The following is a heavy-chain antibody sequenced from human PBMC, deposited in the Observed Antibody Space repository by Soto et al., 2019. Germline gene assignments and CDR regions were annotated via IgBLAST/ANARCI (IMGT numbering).Heavy chain of an antibody. Sequence: QVVLLQSGAEVKEPGSSVRVSCQVSGSTFNNFAFSWVRQAPGHGPEWMGGIVVDSNTAEYSQRFQDRDNITADTSTYTLYMELGSLTFEDTAVYYCARAIKRWEVNYYFDFWGQGTLVTVSS. CDR1: GSTFNNFA. J-gene: IGHJ4*02. CDR2: IVVDSNTA. D-gene: IGHD1-26*01. V-gene: IGHV1-69*06. CDR3: ARAIKRWEVNYYFDF.